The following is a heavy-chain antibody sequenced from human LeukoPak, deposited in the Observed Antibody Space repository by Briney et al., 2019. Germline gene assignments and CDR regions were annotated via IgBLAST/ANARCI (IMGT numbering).Heavy chain of an antibody. V-gene: IGHV4-38-2*01. CDR1: GYSISSGYY. D-gene: IGHD2-2*01. CDR2: IYHSGST. Sequence: SETLSLTCAVSGYSISSGYYWGWIRQPPGKGLEWIGSIYHSGSTYYNPSLKSRVTISVDKSKNQFSLKLSSVTAADTAVYYCARSGYCSSTSCYLAYYYGMDVWGKGTTVTVSS. CDR3: ARSGYCSSTSCYLAYYYGMDV. J-gene: IGHJ6*04.